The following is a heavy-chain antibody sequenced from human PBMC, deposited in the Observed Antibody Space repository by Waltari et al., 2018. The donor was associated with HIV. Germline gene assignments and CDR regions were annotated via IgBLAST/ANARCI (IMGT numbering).Heavy chain of an antibody. J-gene: IGHJ4*02. CDR1: GLIFSIYG. Sequence: QVQLVESGGGVVQPGRSLRLSCDAPGLIFSIYGMHWVRQGPGKGLEWVAVIWSDGSNKYYADSVKGRFTISRDNSKNTLYLQMNSLRAEDTAVYYCASAAGPFDNWGQGTLVTVSS. CDR3: ASAAGPFDN. D-gene: IGHD6-13*01. CDR2: IWSDGSNK. V-gene: IGHV3-33*01.